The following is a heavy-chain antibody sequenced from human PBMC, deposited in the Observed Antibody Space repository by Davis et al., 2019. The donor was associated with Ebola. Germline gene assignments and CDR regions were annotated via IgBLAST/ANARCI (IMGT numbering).Heavy chain of an antibody. Sequence: ASVQVSCNASGYTFTSYYMHWVRQAPGQGLEWMGIINPSGGSTSYAQKFQGRVTMTRDTSTSTVYMELSSLRSEDTAVYYCARDGYFYAADYWGQGTLVNVSS. CDR3: ARDGYFYAADY. D-gene: IGHD5-18*01. J-gene: IGHJ4*02. CDR1: GYTFTSYY. V-gene: IGHV1-46*01. CDR2: INPSGGST.